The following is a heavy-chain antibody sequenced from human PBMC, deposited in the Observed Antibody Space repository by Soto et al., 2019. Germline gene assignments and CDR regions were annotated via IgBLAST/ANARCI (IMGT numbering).Heavy chain of an antibody. J-gene: IGHJ6*02. CDR2: IHPGDSDT. CDR1: VYVFTSCW. V-gene: IGHV5-51*01. D-gene: IGHD6-6*01. Sequence: XSLKISCEGCVYVFTSCWIGWVRQMPGKGLEWMGIIHPGDSDTRYSPSFQGQVTISADKSISTAYLQWSSLKASDTAMYYCARQKQLGGVGAMDVWGQGTTVTVS. CDR3: ARQKQLGGVGAMDV.